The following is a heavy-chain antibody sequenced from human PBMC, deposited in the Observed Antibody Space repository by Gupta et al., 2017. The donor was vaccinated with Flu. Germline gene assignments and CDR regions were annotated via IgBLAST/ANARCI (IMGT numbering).Heavy chain of an antibody. V-gene: IGHV3-23*01. Sequence: EVQLLESGGGLVQPGGSLRLSCAASGFTFSSYAMSWVRQSPGKGLEWVSAISGSGGSTYYADSVKGRFTISRDNSKNTLYLQMNSLRAEDTAVYYCAKDLRVAATILYDNWFDPWGQGTLVTVSS. CDR2: ISGSGGST. D-gene: IGHD2-15*01. CDR1: GFTFSSYA. J-gene: IGHJ5*02. CDR3: AKDLRVAATILYDNWFDP.